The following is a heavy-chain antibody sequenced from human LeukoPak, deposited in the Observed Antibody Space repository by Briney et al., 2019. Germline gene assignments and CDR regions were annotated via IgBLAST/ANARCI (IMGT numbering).Heavy chain of an antibody. V-gene: IGHV4-34*01. CDR1: GGSFNIYY. D-gene: IGHD3-22*01. Sequence: SETLSLTCAVYGGSFNIYYWSWIRQPPGKGLEWIGEINHSGSTNYNPSLKSRVTISVDTSKNQFSLKLSSVTAADMAVYYCARSYYDSSGYYDIYYMDVWGKGTTVTISS. CDR3: ARSYYDSSGYYDIYYMDV. CDR2: INHSGST. J-gene: IGHJ6*03.